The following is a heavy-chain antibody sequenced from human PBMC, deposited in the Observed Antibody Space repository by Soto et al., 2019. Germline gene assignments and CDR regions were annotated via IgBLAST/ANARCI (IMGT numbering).Heavy chain of an antibody. CDR1: GYTFTSYY. V-gene: IGHV1-46*01. CDR2: MNPSGGST. Sequence: SSVKVSCKASGYTFTSYYMHWARQVPGQGLEWMGIMNPSGGSTSYAQKFQGRVTMTRDTSTSTVYMELSSLRSEDTAVYYCARVLPRNYYDSRGYDPYYYYYGMDVWGQGTTVTVSS. CDR3: ARVLPRNYYDSRGYDPYYYYYGMDV. J-gene: IGHJ6*02. D-gene: IGHD3-22*01.